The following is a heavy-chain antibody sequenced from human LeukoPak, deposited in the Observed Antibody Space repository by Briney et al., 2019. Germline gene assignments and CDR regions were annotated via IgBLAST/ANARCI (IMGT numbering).Heavy chain of an antibody. D-gene: IGHD6-13*01. J-gene: IGHJ5*02. CDR3: ARHGGAAAGYNWFDP. V-gene: IGHV4-59*08. CDR1: GGSISSYY. CDR2: IYYIVST. Sequence: PSETLSLTCTVSGGSISSYYWSWIRPPPGKGLEWIGYIYYIVSTNYNPSLKSRVTISVATSKNQFSLKLSSVTAADTAVYYCARHGGAAAGYNWFDPWGQGTLVTVSS.